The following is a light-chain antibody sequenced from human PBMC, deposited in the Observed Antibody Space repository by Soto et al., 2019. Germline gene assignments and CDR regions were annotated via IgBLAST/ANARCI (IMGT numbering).Light chain of an antibody. CDR1: SGHSSYA. CDR3: QTWGTGIPVV. V-gene: IGLV4-69*01. CDR2: LNSDGSH. J-gene: IGLJ2*01. Sequence: QLVLTQSPSGSASLGASVKLTCTLSSGHSSYAIAWHQQQPEKGPRYLMKLNSDGSHSKGDGIPDRFSGSSSGAERYLTISSLQSEDEADYYCQTWGTGIPVVFGGGTKLTVL.